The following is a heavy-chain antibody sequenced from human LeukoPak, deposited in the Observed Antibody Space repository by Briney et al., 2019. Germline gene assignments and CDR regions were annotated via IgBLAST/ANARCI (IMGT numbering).Heavy chain of an antibody. V-gene: IGHV4-30-2*01. Sequence: PSETLSLTCAVSGGSISSGGYSWSWIRQPPGKGLEWIGYIYHSGSTYYNPSLKSRVTISADRSKNQFSLKLSSVTAADTAVYYCARGGPYSSGWHLNYWGQGTLVTVSS. J-gene: IGHJ4*02. CDR2: IYHSGST. CDR1: GGSISSGGYS. D-gene: IGHD6-19*01. CDR3: ARGGPYSSGWHLNY.